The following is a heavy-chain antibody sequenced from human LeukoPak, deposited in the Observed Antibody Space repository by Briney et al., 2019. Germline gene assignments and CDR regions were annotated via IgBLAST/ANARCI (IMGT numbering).Heavy chain of an antibody. CDR1: GFNFNYYA. D-gene: IGHD5-18*01. Sequence: PGGSLRLSCAAPGFNFNYYAMSWVRQAPGKGLEWVSGISDNEEVPYYTDSVKGRFTISRDNAKNTVYLQLNNLRADDTAVYFCARHDSFIPYWGQGTLVSVSS. CDR2: ISDNEEVP. J-gene: IGHJ4*02. CDR3: ARHDSFIPY. V-gene: IGHV3-23*01.